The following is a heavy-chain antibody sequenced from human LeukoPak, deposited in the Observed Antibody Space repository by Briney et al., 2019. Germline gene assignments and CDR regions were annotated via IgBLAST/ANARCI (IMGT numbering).Heavy chain of an antibody. CDR1: GYTFTGYY. Sequence: ASVKVSCKASGYTFTGYYMHSVRQAPGQGLEWMGRSNPNSCGTNYAQKIQGRVTMTRDTSISTTSMELSRLRSDDTAVYYCARINYYGSVGYWGQGTLVTVSS. J-gene: IGHJ4*02. CDR2: SNPNSCGT. D-gene: IGHD3-10*01. V-gene: IGHV1-2*06. CDR3: ARINYYGSVGY.